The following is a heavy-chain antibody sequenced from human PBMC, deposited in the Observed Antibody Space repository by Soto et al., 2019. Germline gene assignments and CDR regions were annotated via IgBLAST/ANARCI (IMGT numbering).Heavy chain of an antibody. D-gene: IGHD3-3*01. CDR1: GYTFSGHS. V-gene: IGHV1-18*04. CDR2: ISASNGHT. Sequence: QVQLVQSGAEVKKSGASVRVSCKASGYTFSGHSISWVRQAPEQGLEWMGWISASNGHTNYAQKFQGRVTMTTDTFTSTVYMEMKSLRSDDTAVYYCARNTGSGNSGGFDYWGQGTLVTVSS. CDR3: ARNTGSGNSGGFDY. J-gene: IGHJ4*02.